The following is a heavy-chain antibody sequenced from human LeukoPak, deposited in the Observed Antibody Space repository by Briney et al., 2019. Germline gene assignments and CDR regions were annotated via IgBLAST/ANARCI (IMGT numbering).Heavy chain of an antibody. Sequence: ETLSLTCTVSGGSISSNYYYWGCVRQAPGKGLECVSVIYSGGSTYYADSVKGRFTISRDNSKNTLYLQMNSLRAEDTAVYYCARLSGHSSGWTFDYWGQGTQVTVPS. J-gene: IGHJ4*02. CDR1: GGSISSNYYY. CDR2: IYSGGST. CDR3: ARLSGHSSGWTFDY. V-gene: IGHV3-53*01. D-gene: IGHD6-19*01.